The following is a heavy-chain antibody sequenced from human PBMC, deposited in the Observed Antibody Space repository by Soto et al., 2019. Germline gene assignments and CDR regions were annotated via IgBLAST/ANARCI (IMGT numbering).Heavy chain of an antibody. V-gene: IGHV4-4*02. CDR1: GGSLSSCNW. CDR3: SGGGRPGQIDWFDT. J-gene: IGHJ5*02. CDR2: IYPYGST. D-gene: IGHD2-21*01. Sequence: QVQLQESGPRLVKPSGTLSLTCAVYGGSLSSCNWWSWVRQPPGKGLEWIGEIYPYGSTSYNPSLKSRVTIAVEKSKNQISLKVTSLTAADPAVYFCSGGGRPGQIDWFDTWGQGILVTVSS.